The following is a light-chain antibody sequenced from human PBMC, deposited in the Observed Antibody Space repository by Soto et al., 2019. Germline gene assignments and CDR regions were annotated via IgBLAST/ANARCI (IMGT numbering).Light chain of an antibody. V-gene: IGKV1-39*01. CDR3: QHYNSYSEA. J-gene: IGKJ1*01. CDR2: AAS. Sequence: DIQITQSPSSLSASVGDRVTITCRASQSISSYLNWYQQKPGKAPKLLIYAASSLQSGVPSRFSCSGAGTDFTLTISSLQPDDFETCYCQHYNSYSEAFGQGTKVDIK. CDR1: QSISSY.